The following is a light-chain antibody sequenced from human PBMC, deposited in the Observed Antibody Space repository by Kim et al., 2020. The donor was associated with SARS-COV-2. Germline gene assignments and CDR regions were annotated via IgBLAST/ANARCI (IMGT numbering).Light chain of an antibody. Sequence: RVNKYGNGRRTKRGGGEEVHGYKKNKGTATKRSIYGKSNRTSGVPDRVGGAKSGNSAALAITGLQAEDEADYDCQSYDSSLSGVVFGGGTKLTVL. CDR2: GKS. CDR3: QSYDSSLSGVV. CDR1: RTKRGGGEE. J-gene: IGLJ2*01. V-gene: IGLV1-40*01.